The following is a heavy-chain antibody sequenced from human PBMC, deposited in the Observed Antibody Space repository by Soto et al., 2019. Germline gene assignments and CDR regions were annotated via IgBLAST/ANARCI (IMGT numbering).Heavy chain of an antibody. V-gene: IGHV4-30-4*01. J-gene: IGHJ6*02. Sequence: SQTLSLPCTVSGGSISSGDYYWSWIRQPPGKGLEWIGYIYYSGSTNYNPSLKSRVTISVDTSKNQFSLKLSSVTAADTAVYYCARSPGTWIQSYYYYYGMDVWGQGTMVTVSS. CDR1: GGSISSGDYY. CDR2: IYYSGST. D-gene: IGHD5-18*01. CDR3: ARSPGTWIQSYYYYYGMDV.